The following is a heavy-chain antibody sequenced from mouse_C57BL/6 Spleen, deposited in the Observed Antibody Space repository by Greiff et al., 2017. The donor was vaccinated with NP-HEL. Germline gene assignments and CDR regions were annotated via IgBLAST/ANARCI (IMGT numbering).Heavy chain of an antibody. CDR1: GYAFSSYW. D-gene: IGHD1-1*01. J-gene: IGHJ2*01. Sequence: VQLQQSGAELVKPGASVKISCKASGYAFSSYWMNWVKQRPGKGLEWIGQIYPGDGDTNYNGKFKGKATLTADKSSSTAYMQLSSLTSEDSEVYVWARVRDDDGSPFDYWGQGTTLTVSS. CDR3: ARVRDDDGSPFDY. CDR2: IYPGDGDT. V-gene: IGHV1-80*01.